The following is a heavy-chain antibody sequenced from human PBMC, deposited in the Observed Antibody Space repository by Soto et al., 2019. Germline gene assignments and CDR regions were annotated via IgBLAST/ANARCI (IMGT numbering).Heavy chain of an antibody. CDR2: FYYSGST. Sequence: QVQLQESGPGLVKPSETLSLTCTVSGGSLSNYYWNWIRQPPGRGLEWIGYFYYSGSTDYNPSLKIRVTISVDTSKNRFSLKLTSVTAADTAVYYCARGGDRYYQFGVDVWGQGTTVTVSS. CDR3: ARGGDRYYQFGVDV. CDR1: GGSLSNYY. V-gene: IGHV4-59*01. J-gene: IGHJ6*02. D-gene: IGHD3-10*01.